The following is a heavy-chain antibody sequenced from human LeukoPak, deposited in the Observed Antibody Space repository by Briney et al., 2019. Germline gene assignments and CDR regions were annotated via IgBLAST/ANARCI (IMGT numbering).Heavy chain of an antibody. CDR1: GDSVSSNSAA. Sequence: SQTLSLTCAISGDSVSSNSAAWNWIRQSPSRGLEWLGRTYYRSRWYYDYAVSVKSRMTTNPDTSKNQFSLHLNSVTPEDTAVYYCARGRSGYWVSLFEYWGQGILVTVSS. J-gene: IGHJ4*02. CDR2: TYYRSRWYY. CDR3: ARGRSGYWVSLFEY. V-gene: IGHV6-1*01. D-gene: IGHD6-25*01.